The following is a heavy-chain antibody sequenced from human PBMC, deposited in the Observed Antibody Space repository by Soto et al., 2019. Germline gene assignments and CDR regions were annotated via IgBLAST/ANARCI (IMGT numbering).Heavy chain of an antibody. V-gene: IGHV3-30*18. J-gene: IGHJ4*02. D-gene: IGHD2-21*01. CDR3: AKEKPIVALGGYFDY. Sequence: PGGSLRLSCAGSGFTFSSYGMHWVRQAPGKGLEWVAVISYDGSNKYYADCVKGRFTISKDNSKNTLYLQMNSLRAEDTAVYYCAKEKPIVALGGYFDYWGQGTLVAVSS. CDR1: GFTFSSYG. CDR2: ISYDGSNK.